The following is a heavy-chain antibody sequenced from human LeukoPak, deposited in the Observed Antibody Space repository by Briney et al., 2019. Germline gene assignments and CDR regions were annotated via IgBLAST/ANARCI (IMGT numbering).Heavy chain of an antibody. Sequence: SETLSLTCAVYGGAFSGYYWSWIRQPPGKGLEWIGEINHSGSTYYNPSLKSRVTISVDRSKNQFSLKLSSVTAADTAVYYCARTTGAISYYFDYWGQGTLVTVSS. CDR3: ARTTGAISYYFDY. V-gene: IGHV4-34*01. J-gene: IGHJ4*02. D-gene: IGHD1-1*01. CDR2: INHSGST. CDR1: GGAFSGYY.